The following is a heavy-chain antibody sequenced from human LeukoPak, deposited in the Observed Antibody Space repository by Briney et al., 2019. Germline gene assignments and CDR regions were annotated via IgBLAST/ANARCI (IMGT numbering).Heavy chain of an antibody. CDR1: GGSIISYY. D-gene: IGHD5-24*01. J-gene: IGHJ6*03. CDR2: IYYSGST. V-gene: IGHV4-59*01. Sequence: SETLSPTCTVSGGSIISYYWSWIRQPPGKGLEWIGYIYYSGSTNYNPSLKSRVTISVDTSKNQFSLKLSSVTAADTAVYYCARGGGMGHYYYYMDVWDKGTTVTISS. CDR3: ARGGGMGHYYYYMDV.